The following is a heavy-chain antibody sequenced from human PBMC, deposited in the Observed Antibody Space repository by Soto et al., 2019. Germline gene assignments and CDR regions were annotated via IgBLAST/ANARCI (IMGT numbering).Heavy chain of an antibody. CDR1: GFTFTSSA. Sequence: ASVKVSCKASGFTFTSSAVQWVRQARGQRLEWIGWIVVGSGNTNYAQKFQERVTITRDMSASTAYMELSSLRSEDTAVYYCAAASESSGSYSDWGQGTLVTVSS. CDR3: AAASESSGSYSD. V-gene: IGHV1-58*01. CDR2: IVVGSGNT. D-gene: IGHD3-10*01. J-gene: IGHJ4*02.